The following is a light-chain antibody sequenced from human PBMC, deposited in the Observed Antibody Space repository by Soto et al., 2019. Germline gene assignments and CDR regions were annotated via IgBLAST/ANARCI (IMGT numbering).Light chain of an antibody. CDR2: DNN. Sequence: QSVLTQPPSVSAAPGQKVTISCSGSSSNIGSNYLSWYQQLPGTAPKLLIYDNNKRPSGIPDRFSGSKSGTSATLVITGLQTGDEADYYCGTWDSSLSAVVFGGGTKLTVL. CDR1: SSNIGSNY. V-gene: IGLV1-51*01. J-gene: IGLJ2*01. CDR3: GTWDSSLSAVV.